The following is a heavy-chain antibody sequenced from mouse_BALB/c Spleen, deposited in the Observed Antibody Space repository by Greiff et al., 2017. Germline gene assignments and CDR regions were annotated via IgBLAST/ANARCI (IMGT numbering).Heavy chain of an antibody. V-gene: IGHV5-6*01. CDR2: ISSGGSYT. CDR3: ARHSLAY. CDR1: GFTFSSYG. J-gene: IGHJ3*01. Sequence: EVHLVESGGDLVKPGGSLKLSCAASGFTFSSYGMSWVRQTPDKRLEWVATISSGGSYTYYPDSVKGRFTISRDNAKNTLYLQMSSLKSEDTAMYYCARHSLAYWGQGTLVTVSA.